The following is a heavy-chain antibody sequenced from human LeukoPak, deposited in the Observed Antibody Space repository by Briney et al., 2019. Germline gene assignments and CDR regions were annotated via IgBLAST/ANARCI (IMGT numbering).Heavy chain of an antibody. CDR2: ISYSESA. V-gene: IGHV4-59*01. D-gene: IGHD1/OR15-1a*01. CDR3: ARGTLRGNNGAYGMDV. J-gene: IGHJ6*02. Sequence: SETLSLTCTISGDSLSGYYWSWIRQPPGKALEWIGYISYSESAKYNPSLDSRLIISLDTSKNQFSLKLSSVTAADTAVYSCARGTLRGNNGAYGMDVWGQGTMVTVSS. CDR1: GDSLSGYY.